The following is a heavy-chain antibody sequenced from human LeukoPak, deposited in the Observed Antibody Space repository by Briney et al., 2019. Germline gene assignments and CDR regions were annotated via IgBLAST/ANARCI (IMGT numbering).Heavy chain of an antibody. CDR3: ARDRNYYYDSSGSFDY. CDR1: GFTFSSYW. D-gene: IGHD3-22*01. CDR2: IKQDGSEK. V-gene: IGHV3-7*01. Sequence: GGSLRLSCAASGFTFSSYWMSWVRQAPGKGLEWVANIKQDGSEKYYVDSVKGRFTISRDNVKNSLYLQMNSLRAEDTAVYYCARDRNYYYDSSGSFDYWGQGTLVTVSS. J-gene: IGHJ4*02.